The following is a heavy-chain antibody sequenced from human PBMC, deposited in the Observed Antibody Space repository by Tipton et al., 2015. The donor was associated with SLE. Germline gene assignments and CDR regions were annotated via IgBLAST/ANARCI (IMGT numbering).Heavy chain of an antibody. CDR2: INHSGST. D-gene: IGHD1-26*01. V-gene: IGHV4-34*01. J-gene: IGHJ4*02. CDR1: GGSFSGYY. CDR3: ARVPRGGATAVYFDY. Sequence: TLSLTCAVYGGSFSGYYWSWIRQPPGKGLEWIGEINHSGSTNYNPSLKSRVTISVDTSKNRFSLKLSSVTAADTAVYYCARVPRGGATAVYFDYWGQGTLVTVSS.